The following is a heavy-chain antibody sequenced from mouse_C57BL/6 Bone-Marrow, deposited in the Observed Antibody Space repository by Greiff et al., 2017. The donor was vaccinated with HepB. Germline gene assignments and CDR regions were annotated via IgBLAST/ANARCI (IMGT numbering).Heavy chain of an antibody. J-gene: IGHJ3*01. CDR3: VRDGYYRFAY. Sequence: EVQVVESGGGLVQPKGSLKLSCAASGFSFTTYAMHWVRQAPGQGVEWVARIRSKSNNYATYYADSVKDRFTISRDDSESMLHLQMNNLKTEDTDTYYGVRDGYYRFAYWGQETLVTDSA. CDR2: IRSKSNNYAT. CDR1: GFSFTTYA. V-gene: IGHV10-1*01. D-gene: IGHD2-3*01.